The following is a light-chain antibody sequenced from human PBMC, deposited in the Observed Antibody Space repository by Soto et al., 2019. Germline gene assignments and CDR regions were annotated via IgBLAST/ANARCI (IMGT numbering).Light chain of an antibody. CDR2: GAS. CDR1: QSVSSSY. J-gene: IGKJ4*01. Sequence: EIVLTQSPGTLSLSPGQRATISCRASQSVSSSYLAWYQLKPGQAPRILIYGASSMATGIPDRFSGSGSGTDFTLIISRLEPEDFAVYFCQQYGSSPLTFGGGTKVEIK. V-gene: IGKV3-20*01. CDR3: QQYGSSPLT.